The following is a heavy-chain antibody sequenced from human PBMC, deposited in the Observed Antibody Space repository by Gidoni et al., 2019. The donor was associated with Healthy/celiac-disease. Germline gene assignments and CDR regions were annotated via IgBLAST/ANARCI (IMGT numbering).Heavy chain of an antibody. V-gene: IGHV3-33*01. CDR3: ARDVGKGFDY. D-gene: IGHD7-27*01. CDR1: GFTFSSYG. J-gene: IGHJ4*02. Sequence: QVQLVESGGGVVQPGRSLRLSFAASGFTFSSYGMPWVRQAPGKGLEWVAVIWYDGSNKYYADSVKGRFTISRDNSKNTLYLQMNSLRAEDTAVYYCARDVGKGFDYWGQGTLVTVSS. CDR2: IWYDGSNK.